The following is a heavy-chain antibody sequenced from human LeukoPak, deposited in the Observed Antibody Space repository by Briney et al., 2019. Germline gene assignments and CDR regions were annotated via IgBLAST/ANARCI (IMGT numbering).Heavy chain of an antibody. Sequence: ASVKVPCKASGYTFTGNYMHWVRQAPGQGLEWMGWINPRSGGTNYAQKFQGRVTMTRDTSITTAYMELSRLRSDDTAVYYCVKMHYDFWSAFHIWGQGTMVTVSS. CDR1: GYTFTGNY. CDR2: INPRSGGT. CDR3: VKMHYDFWSAFHI. J-gene: IGHJ3*02. V-gene: IGHV1-2*02. D-gene: IGHD3-3*01.